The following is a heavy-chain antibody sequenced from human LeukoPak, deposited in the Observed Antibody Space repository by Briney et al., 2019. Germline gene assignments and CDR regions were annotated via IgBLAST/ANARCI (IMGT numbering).Heavy chain of an antibody. J-gene: IGHJ5*02. D-gene: IGHD2-2*01. CDR1: GYTFTSYD. CDR2: MNPNSGNT. CDR3: ARRGVSSTSWFDP. V-gene: IGHV1-8*01. Sequence: EASVKVSCKASGYTFTSYDINWVRQATGQGLEWMGWMNPNSGNTGYAQKFQGRVTMTRNTSISTAYMELSSLRSEDTAVYYCARRGVSSTSWFDPWGQGTLVTVSS.